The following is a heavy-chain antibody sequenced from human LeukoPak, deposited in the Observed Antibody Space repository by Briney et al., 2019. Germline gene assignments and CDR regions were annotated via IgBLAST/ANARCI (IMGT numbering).Heavy chain of an antibody. D-gene: IGHD3-3*01. Sequence: ASVKVSCEASGGTFSSYAISWVRQAPGQGLEWMGGIIPIFGTANYAQKFQGRVTITTDDSTSTAYMELSSLRSEDTAVYYCARAITIFGVPEYDFDYWGQGTLVTVSS. CDR1: GGTFSSYA. J-gene: IGHJ4*02. CDR2: IIPIFGTA. CDR3: ARAITIFGVPEYDFDY. V-gene: IGHV1-69*05.